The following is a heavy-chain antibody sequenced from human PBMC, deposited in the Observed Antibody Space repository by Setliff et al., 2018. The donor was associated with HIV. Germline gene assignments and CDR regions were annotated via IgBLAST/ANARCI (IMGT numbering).Heavy chain of an antibody. D-gene: IGHD1-26*01. CDR2: IYPSGTI. CDR1: AASIRNSY. Sequence: SETLSLTCTVSAASIRNSYWTWIRQPAGKGLEWIGRIYPSGTINYNPSLKSRVTMSVDTSKNQFSLKLTSVSAADTALYYCAGSMGATKGSWFEPWGQGTLVTVSS. CDR3: AGSMGATKGSWFEP. J-gene: IGHJ5*02. V-gene: IGHV4-4*07.